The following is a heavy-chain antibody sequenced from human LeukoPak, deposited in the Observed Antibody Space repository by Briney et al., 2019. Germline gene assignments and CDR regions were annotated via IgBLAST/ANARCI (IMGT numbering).Heavy chain of an antibody. V-gene: IGHV3-23*01. CDR3: ARDHEGYYYDSSGYQIYFDY. D-gene: IGHD3-22*01. Sequence: GGSLRLSCAASGFTFSSYAMSWVRQAPGKGLEWVSAISGSGGSTYYADSVKGRFTISRDNAKNSLYLQMNSLRAEDTAAYYCARDHEGYYYDSSGYQIYFDYWGQGTLVTVSS. CDR1: GFTFSSYA. CDR2: ISGSGGST. J-gene: IGHJ4*02.